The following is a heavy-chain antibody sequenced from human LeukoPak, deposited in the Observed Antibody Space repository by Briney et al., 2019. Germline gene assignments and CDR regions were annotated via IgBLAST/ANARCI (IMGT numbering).Heavy chain of an antibody. V-gene: IGHV4-4*07. J-gene: IGHJ5*02. Sequence: SETLSLTCTVSGGPISSYYWSWIRQPAGKGLEWIGRIYTSGSTNYNPSLKSRVTMSVDTSKNQFSLKLSSVTAADTAVYYCARDQPSTRFGELQPFDPWGQGTLVTVSS. CDR1: GGPISSYY. D-gene: IGHD3-10*01. CDR3: ARDQPSTRFGELQPFDP. CDR2: IYTSGST.